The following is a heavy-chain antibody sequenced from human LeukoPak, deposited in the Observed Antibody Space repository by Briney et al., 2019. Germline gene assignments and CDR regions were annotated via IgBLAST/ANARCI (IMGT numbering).Heavy chain of an antibody. J-gene: IGHJ4*02. CDR3: AKWGCSGSDCYPFDY. Sequence: GGSLRLSCAASGFTFSFYWMSWVRQAPGKGLEWVANIKQDGSEKYYVDSVKGRFTISRDNSKNTLYLQMNSLRAEDTAVYYCAKWGCSGSDCYPFDYWGQGTLVTVSS. CDR2: IKQDGSEK. CDR1: GFTFSFYW. D-gene: IGHD2-21*02. V-gene: IGHV3-7*03.